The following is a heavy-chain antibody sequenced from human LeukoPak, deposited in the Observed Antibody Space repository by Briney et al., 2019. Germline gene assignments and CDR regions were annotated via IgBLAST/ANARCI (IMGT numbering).Heavy chain of an antibody. D-gene: IGHD6-19*01. V-gene: IGHV3-7*01. CDR1: GFTFSTYW. J-gene: IGHJ4*02. Sequence: GGSLRLSCTASGFTFSTYWMSWVRQAPGKGLEWVANIEQDGSEKYYVDSVKGRFTISRDNAENSLYLQMNSLRGEDTAVYFRARAGYTSGWDYWGQGTLVTVSS. CDR3: ARAGYTSGWDY. CDR2: IEQDGSEK.